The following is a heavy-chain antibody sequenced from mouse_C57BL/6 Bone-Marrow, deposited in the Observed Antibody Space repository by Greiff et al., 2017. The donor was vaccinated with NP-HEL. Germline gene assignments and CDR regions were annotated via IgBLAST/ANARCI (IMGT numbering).Heavy chain of an antibody. D-gene: IGHD2-3*01. V-gene: IGHV1-62-2*01. Sequence: VQLQQSGAELVKPGASVKLSCKASGYTFTEYTIHWVKQRSGQGLEWIGWFYPGSGSIKYNEKFKDKATLTADKSSSTVYMELSRLTSEDSAVYFCARHEGRLGEGYYTWFAYWGQGTLVTVSA. CDR3: ARHEGRLGEGYYTWFAY. CDR1: GYTFTEYT. CDR2: FYPGSGSI. J-gene: IGHJ3*01.